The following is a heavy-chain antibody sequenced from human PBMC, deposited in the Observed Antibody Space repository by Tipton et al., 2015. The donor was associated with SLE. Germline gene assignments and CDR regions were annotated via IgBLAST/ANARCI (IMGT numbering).Heavy chain of an antibody. Sequence: LRLSCAASGFIVSSNYMSWVRQAPGKGLEWVSVIYSGGSTYYADSVKDRFTISRDNSKNTLYFEMNNLRTEDTAVYYCARGGAGDCSGGNCYSTFDIWGQG. CDR2: IYSGGST. D-gene: IGHD2-15*01. CDR1: GFIVSSNY. J-gene: IGHJ3*02. V-gene: IGHV3-53*05. CDR3: ARGGAGDCSGGNCYSTFDI.